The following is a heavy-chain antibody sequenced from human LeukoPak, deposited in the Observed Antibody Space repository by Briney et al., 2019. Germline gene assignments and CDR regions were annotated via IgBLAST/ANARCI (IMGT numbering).Heavy chain of an antibody. V-gene: IGHV1-2*02. Sequence: GASVKVPCKASGYTFTGYYMHWVRQAPGQGLEWMGWINPNSGGTNYAQKFQGRVTMTRDASISTAYMELSRLRSDDTAVYYCARVRGGGSTLAPWGQGTLVTVSS. CDR2: INPNSGGT. J-gene: IGHJ4*02. D-gene: IGHD6-13*01. CDR3: ARVRGGGSTLAP. CDR1: GYTFTGYY.